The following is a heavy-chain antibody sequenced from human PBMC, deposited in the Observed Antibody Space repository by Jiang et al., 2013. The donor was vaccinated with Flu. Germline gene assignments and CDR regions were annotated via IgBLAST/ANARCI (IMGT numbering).Heavy chain of an antibody. Sequence: CGAEVKKPGASVKVSCKASGYTFTSYGISWVRQAPGQGLEWMGWISTFKGYTNYAQKLQGRVTMATDTSTSTAYMEVRRLRSDDTAVYYCARDRSLVWFGEPHYYFDYWGQGTLVTVSS. V-gene: IGHV1-18*01. CDR2: ISTFKGYT. CDR3: ARDRSLVWFGEPHYYFDY. CDR1: GYTFTSYG. D-gene: IGHD3-10*01. J-gene: IGHJ4*02.